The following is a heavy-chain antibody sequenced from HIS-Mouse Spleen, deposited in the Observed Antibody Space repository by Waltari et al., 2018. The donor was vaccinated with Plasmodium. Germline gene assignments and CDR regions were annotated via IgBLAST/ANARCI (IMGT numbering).Heavy chain of an antibody. CDR1: GGSISSSSYY. CDR3: ARDRITGTSYFDY. Sequence: QLQLQESGPGLVKPSETLSLTCTVSGGSISSSSYYWGWIRQPPGKGLEWIGSIYYSVGTYYNPSLKSRVTISVDTSKNQFSLKLSSVTAADTAVYYCARDRITGTSYFDYWGQGTLVTVSS. CDR2: IYYSVGT. V-gene: IGHV4-39*07. J-gene: IGHJ4*02. D-gene: IGHD1-7*01.